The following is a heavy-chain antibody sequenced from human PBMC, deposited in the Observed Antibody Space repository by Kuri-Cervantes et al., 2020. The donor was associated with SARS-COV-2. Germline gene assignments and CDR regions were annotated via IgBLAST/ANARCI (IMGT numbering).Heavy chain of an antibody. Sequence: SETLSLTCTVSGGSISSGSYYWSWIRQPAGKGLEWIGRIYTSGSTNYNPSLKSRVTMSVDTSKNQFSLKLSSVTAADTAVYYCARDGGTSIAAAGMEYAFDIWGQGTMVTVSS. J-gene: IGHJ3*02. D-gene: IGHD6-13*01. CDR1: GGSISSGSYY. V-gene: IGHV4-61*02. CDR3: ARDGGTSIAAAGMEYAFDI. CDR2: IYTSGST.